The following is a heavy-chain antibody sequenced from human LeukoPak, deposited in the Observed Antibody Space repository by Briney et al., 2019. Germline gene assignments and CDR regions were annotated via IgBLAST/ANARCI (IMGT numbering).Heavy chain of an antibody. Sequence: SETLSLTCGVYGGSFSAYYWSWIRQAPEKGLEWIGELNHRGSTNYNPSLKSRVTISLDTSENQFSLKLSSVTAADTAVYYCARGRITTFGVVIPLDYWGQGALVTFSS. CDR2: LNHRGST. J-gene: IGHJ4*02. V-gene: IGHV4-34*01. CDR3: ARGRITTFGVVIPLDY. D-gene: IGHD3-3*01. CDR1: GGSFSAYY.